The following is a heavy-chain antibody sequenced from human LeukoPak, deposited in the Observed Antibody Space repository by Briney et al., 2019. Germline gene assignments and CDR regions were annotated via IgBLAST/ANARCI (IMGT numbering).Heavy chain of an antibody. V-gene: IGHV3-30*14. D-gene: IGHD6-6*01. J-gene: IGHJ4*02. CDR3: ARETSLKYYFDY. CDR2: ISYDGSNE. Sequence: GGSLRLSCAASGFTFSSYVMHWVRQAPGKGLERVAIISYDGSNEYYADSVKGRFTISRDNSKNTLYLQMNSLRAEDTAVYYCARETSLKYYFDYWGQGTLVTVSS. CDR1: GFTFSSYV.